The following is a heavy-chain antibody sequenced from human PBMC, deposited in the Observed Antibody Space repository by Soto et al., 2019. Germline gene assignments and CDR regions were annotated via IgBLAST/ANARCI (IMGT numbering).Heavy chain of an antibody. V-gene: IGHV1-8*01. CDR1: GYTFTSYD. CDR3: ARGHIAARRRQYYYYGMDV. Sequence: QVQLVQSGAEVKKPGASVKVSCKASGYTFTSYDINWVRQATGQGLEWMGWMNTNSGNTGYAQNFQGRVTMTRNTSISTAYMERSNLRSEDTTVYYCARGHIAARRRQYYYYGMDVWGQGNTVTVSS. CDR2: MNTNSGNT. J-gene: IGHJ6*02. D-gene: IGHD6-6*01.